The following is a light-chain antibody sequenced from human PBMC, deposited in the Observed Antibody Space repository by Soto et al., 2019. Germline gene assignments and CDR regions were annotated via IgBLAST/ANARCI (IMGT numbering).Light chain of an antibody. V-gene: IGLV1-40*01. CDR1: SSNIGAGYD. CDR2: GNS. CDR3: QSYDSSLSAYV. Sequence: QAVVAQPPSVSGAPGQTVTISCTGSSSNIGAGYDLHWYQQLPGTAPKLLLYGNSNRPSGVPDRFSGSKSGTSASLAITGLQAEDEADYYCQSYDSSLSAYVFGTGTKVTVL. J-gene: IGLJ1*01.